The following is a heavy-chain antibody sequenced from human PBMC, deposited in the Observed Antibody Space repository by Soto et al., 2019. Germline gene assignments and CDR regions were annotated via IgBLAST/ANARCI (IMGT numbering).Heavy chain of an antibody. D-gene: IGHD1-26*01. J-gene: IGHJ6*02. Sequence: PGESLKISCKGFGYSFSSHWFGWVRQMPGKGLEWMGIIYPGASDIRYRPSFQGQVTISVDKSINTAYLQWSSLKASDTAMYYCARVAFNSGGYYSPLYFRGMDVWGQGTTVTVSS. CDR2: IYPGASDI. V-gene: IGHV5-51*01. CDR1: GYSFSSHW. CDR3: ARVAFNSGGYYSPLYFRGMDV.